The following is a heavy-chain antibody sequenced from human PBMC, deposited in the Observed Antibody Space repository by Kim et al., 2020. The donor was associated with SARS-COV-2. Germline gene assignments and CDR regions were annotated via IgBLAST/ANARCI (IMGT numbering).Heavy chain of an antibody. V-gene: IGHV4-38-2*02. CDR1: GSSISSGYY. CDR3: AREGGPVAAAGRDY. CDR2: IYHSGST. J-gene: IGHJ4*02. Sequence: SETLSLTCTVSGSSISSGYYWGWIRQPPGKGLEWIGSIYHSGSTYYNPSLKSRVTISVDTSKNQFSLKLSSVTAADTAVYYCAREGGPVAAAGRDYWGQGTLVTVSS. D-gene: IGHD6-13*01.